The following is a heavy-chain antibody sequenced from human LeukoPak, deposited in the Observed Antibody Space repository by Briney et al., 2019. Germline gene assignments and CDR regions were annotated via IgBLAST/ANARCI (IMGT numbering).Heavy chain of an antibody. CDR3: ARVPASRCTGKQCYPYWDY. J-gene: IGHJ4*02. Sequence: QTGGSLRLSCAASGFTFSNFWMTWLRQAPGRGLEWVANINEEDGTAKFYVDSVKGRFTISRDNAKNSLYLQMNSLRAEDTAVYYCARVPASRCTGKQCYPYWDYWGQGTLVTVSS. V-gene: IGHV3-7*01. CDR1: GFTFSNFW. CDR2: INEEDGTAK. D-gene: IGHD2-8*02.